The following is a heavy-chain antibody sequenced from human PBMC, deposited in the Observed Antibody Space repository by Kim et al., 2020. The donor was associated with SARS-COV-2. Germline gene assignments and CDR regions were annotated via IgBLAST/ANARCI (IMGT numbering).Heavy chain of an antibody. V-gene: IGHV4-59*13. D-gene: IGHD6-13*01. Sequence: SETLSLTCTVSGGSISSYYWSWIRQPPGKGLEWIGYIYYSGSTNYNPSLKSRVTISVDTSKNQFSLKLSSVTAADTAVYYCARNGIAAAGTGVLSLYYFDYWGQGTLVTVSS. CDR1: GGSISSYY. CDR2: IYYSGST. J-gene: IGHJ4*02. CDR3: ARNGIAAAGTGVLSLYYFDY.